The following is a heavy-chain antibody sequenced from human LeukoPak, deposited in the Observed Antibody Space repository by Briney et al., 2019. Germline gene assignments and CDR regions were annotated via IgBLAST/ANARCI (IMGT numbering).Heavy chain of an antibody. CDR2: INWNGGST. V-gene: IGHV3-20*04. CDR3: VRDRLPVADYYFDY. J-gene: IGHJ4*02. CDR1: GLTFDDYG. Sequence: PGGSLRLSCAASGLTFDDYGINWVRQAPGKGLEWVSGINWNGGSTGYADSVKGRFTISRDNAKNSLYLQMDNLRAEDTAFYYCVRDRLPVADYYFDYWGQGTLVTVSS. D-gene: IGHD6-19*01.